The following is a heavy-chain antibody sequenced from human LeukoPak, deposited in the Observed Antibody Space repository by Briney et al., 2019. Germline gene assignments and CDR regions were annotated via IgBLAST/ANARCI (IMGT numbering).Heavy chain of an antibody. J-gene: IGHJ4*02. Sequence: GGSLRLSCAASGFSFSSYSMNWVRQAPGKGLEWISYISTSSGFISYADSVKGRFTISRDNAKNSLYLQMNSLRAEDTAVYYCARGAFNTSPDHWGQGILVTVSS. CDR1: GFSFSSYS. V-gene: IGHV3-21*05. CDR3: ARGAFNTSPDH. D-gene: IGHD2-2*01. CDR2: ISTSSGFI.